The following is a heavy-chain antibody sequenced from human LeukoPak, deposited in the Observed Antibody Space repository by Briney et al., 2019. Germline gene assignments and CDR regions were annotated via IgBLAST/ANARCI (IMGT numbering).Heavy chain of an antibody. D-gene: IGHD5-24*01. CDR1: GFTFSSYA. Sequence: GGSLRLSCAASGFTFSSYAMHWVRQAPGKGLEWVAVISYDGSNTYYADSVKGRFTISRDNSKNTLYLQMNSLRAEDTAVYYCARGDRWLQLFLRAFDIWGQGTMVTVSS. J-gene: IGHJ3*02. CDR3: ARGDRWLQLFLRAFDI. V-gene: IGHV3-30*04. CDR2: ISYDGSNT.